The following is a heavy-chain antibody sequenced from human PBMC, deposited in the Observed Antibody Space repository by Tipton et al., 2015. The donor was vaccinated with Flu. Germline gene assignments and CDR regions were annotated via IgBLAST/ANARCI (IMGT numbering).Heavy chain of an antibody. Sequence: TLSLTCTVSGGAISSYYWHWIRQPSGKGLEWIGSISDSGKTKYSPSLQSRVTMSIDTSKSQFSLNLRSVTAADTAVYYCVGRGPLTRLTYWGQGMLGTVSS. V-gene: IGHV4-59*08. CDR3: VGRGPLTRLTY. D-gene: IGHD3-9*01. CDR1: GGAISSYY. J-gene: IGHJ4*02. CDR2: ISDSGKT.